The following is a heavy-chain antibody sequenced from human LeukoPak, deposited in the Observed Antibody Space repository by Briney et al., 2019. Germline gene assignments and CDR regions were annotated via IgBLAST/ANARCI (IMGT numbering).Heavy chain of an antibody. CDR2: ITGSSTWT. V-gene: IGHV3-23*01. Sequence: GGSLRLSCEASGFTVGTYGMTWVRQAPGKGLEWVPGITGSSTWTYYADSVRGRFTISRDNSKSTLHLQMNNLTADDTAIYFCARELVSLGTGYFDLWGRGTLVTVSS. J-gene: IGHJ2*01. CDR1: GFTVGTYG. D-gene: IGHD7-27*01. CDR3: ARELVSLGTGYFDL.